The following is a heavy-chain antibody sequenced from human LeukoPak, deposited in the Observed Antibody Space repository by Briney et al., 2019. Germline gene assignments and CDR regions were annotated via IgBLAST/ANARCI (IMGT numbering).Heavy chain of an antibody. CDR1: GYTFTSYG. Sequence: GASVKVSCKATGYTFTSYGISWVRQAPGQGLEWMGWISAYNGNTNYAQKLQGRVTMTTDTSTSTAYMELRSLRSDDTAVYYCARADCSSTSCYEPSPWDYYGMDVWGQGTTVTVSS. V-gene: IGHV1-18*01. J-gene: IGHJ6*02. CDR3: ARADCSSTSCYEPSPWDYYGMDV. CDR2: ISAYNGNT. D-gene: IGHD2-2*01.